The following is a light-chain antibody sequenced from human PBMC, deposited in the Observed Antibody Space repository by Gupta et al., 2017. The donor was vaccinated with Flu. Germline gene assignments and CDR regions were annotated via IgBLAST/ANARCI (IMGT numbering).Light chain of an antibody. J-gene: IGLJ3*02. Sequence: SVTISCTGASSDVGGYNYVSWYQQYPGKAPKLMIYEVTKRPSGVPDRFSGSKSGNTASLTVSGLQAEDEADYYCSSYAGSNSWVFGGGTKLTVL. V-gene: IGLV2-8*01. CDR2: EVT. CDR1: SSDVGGYNY. CDR3: SSYAGSNSWV.